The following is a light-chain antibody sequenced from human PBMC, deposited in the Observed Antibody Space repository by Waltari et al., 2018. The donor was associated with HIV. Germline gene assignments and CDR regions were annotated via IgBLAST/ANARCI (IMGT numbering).Light chain of an antibody. Sequence: QSALTQPASVSGSPGPSITLSCTGTSSHVGGYNYVSWYQQPPGKAPKLMIYEVSNRPSGVSNRFSGSKSGNTASLTISGLQAEDEADYYCSSYTSSSVLFGGGTKVTVL. J-gene: IGLJ2*01. CDR3: SSYTSSSVL. V-gene: IGLV2-14*01. CDR2: EVS. CDR1: SSHVGGYNY.